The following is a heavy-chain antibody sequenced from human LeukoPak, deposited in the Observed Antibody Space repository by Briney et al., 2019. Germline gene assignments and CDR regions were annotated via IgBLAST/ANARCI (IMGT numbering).Heavy chain of an antibody. CDR1: GFTFSSYA. J-gene: IGHJ4*02. CDR3: APLGGEMAYFDY. D-gene: IGHD5-24*01. CDR2: ISGSGGST. Sequence: GGSLRLSCAASGFTFSSYAMSWVRQAPGKGLEWVSAISGSGGSTYYADSVKGRFTISRDNSKNTLYLQMNSLRAEDTAVYHCAPLGGEMAYFDYWGQGTLVTVSS. V-gene: IGHV3-23*01.